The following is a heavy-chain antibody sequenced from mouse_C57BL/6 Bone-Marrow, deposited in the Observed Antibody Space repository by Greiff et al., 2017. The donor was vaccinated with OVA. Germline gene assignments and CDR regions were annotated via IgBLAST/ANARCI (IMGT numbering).Heavy chain of an antibody. J-gene: IGHJ4*01. D-gene: IGHD2-5*01. CDR2: IYPRSGNT. V-gene: IGHV1-81*01. Sequence: LVESGAELARPGASVKLSCKASGYTFTSYGISWVKQRTGQGLEWIGEIYPRSGNTYYNEKFKGKATLTADKSSSTAYMELRSLTSEDSAVYFCARWGYYSNPMDYWGQGTSVTVSS. CDR3: ARWGYYSNPMDY. CDR1: GYTFTSYG.